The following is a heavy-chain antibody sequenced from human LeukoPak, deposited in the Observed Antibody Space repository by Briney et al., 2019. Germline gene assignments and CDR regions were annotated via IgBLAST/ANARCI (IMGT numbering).Heavy chain of an antibody. CDR3: ARAGYSSGWYGY. CDR1: GGTFSSYA. D-gene: IGHD6-19*01. J-gene: IGHJ4*02. CDR2: IIPIFGTA. Sequence: SVKVSCKASGGTFSSYAISWVRQAPGQGLGWMGRIIPIFGTANYAQKFQGRVTITADKSTSTAYMELSSLRSEDTAVYYCARAGYSSGWYGYWGQGTLVTVSS. V-gene: IGHV1-69*06.